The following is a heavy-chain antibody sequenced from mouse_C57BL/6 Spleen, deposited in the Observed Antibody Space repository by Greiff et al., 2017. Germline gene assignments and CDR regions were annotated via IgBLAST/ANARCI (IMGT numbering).Heavy chain of an antibody. CDR3: ARDRATVTNAMDY. D-gene: IGHD2-1*01. V-gene: IGHV5-4*01. Sequence: EVMLVESGGGLVKPGGSLKLSCAASGFTFSSYAMSWVRQTPEKRLEWVATISDGGSYTYYPDNVQGRFTISRDNAKNNLYLQMSHLKSEDTAMYYCARDRATVTNAMDYWGQGASVTVSS. CDR2: ISDGGSYT. J-gene: IGHJ4*01. CDR1: GFTFSSYA.